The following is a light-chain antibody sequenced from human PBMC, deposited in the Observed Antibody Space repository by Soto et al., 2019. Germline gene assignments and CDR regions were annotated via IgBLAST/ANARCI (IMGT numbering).Light chain of an antibody. CDR2: AAS. J-gene: IGKJ3*01. CDR1: QSISSC. Sequence: DIQMTQSPSSLSASVGARVTITCRASQSISSCLNWYQQKPGKAPKLLIYAASSLQSGVPSRVSGSGSGTYVTLTISSLQPEDFATYYCEQSYSTPLTFGPGTKVYSK. CDR3: EQSYSTPLT. V-gene: IGKV1-39*01.